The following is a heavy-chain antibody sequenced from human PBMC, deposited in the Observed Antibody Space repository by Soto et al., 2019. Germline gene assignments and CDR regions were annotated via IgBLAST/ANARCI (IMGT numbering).Heavy chain of an antibody. CDR2: IHYSGNT. D-gene: IGHD2-2*02. CDR1: GGSISNSDYY. Sequence: SETLSLTCNVSGGSISNSDYYWGWIRQPPGKGLEWIGSIHYSGNTYYNPSLESRVTIPVATSKNQFSLKLSSVTAADTAVYYCARHSLLDCIITSCYKRPIDYWGQGALVTVSS. CDR3: ARHSLLDCIITSCYKRPIDY. J-gene: IGHJ4*02. V-gene: IGHV4-39*01.